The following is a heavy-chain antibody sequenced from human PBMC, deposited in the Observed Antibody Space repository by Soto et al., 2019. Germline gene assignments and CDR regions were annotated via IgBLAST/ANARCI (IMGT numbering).Heavy chain of an antibody. Sequence: PGGSLRLSCAASGFTFSSYSMNWVRQAPGKGLEWVSYISGGSSTIYYADSLKGRFTISRDNARNTLFLQMNSLRAEDTAVYYCARSSSWYYYYGMDVWGQGTTVTVSS. CDR2: ISGGSSTI. CDR1: GFTFSSYS. V-gene: IGHV3-48*01. CDR3: ARSSSWYYYYGMDV. J-gene: IGHJ6*02. D-gene: IGHD6-13*01.